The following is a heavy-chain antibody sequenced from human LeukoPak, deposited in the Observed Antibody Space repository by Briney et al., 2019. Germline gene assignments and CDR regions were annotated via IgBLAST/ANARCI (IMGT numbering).Heavy chain of an antibody. Sequence: PSETLSLTCTVSGGSISSGGYYWSWIRQHPGKGLEWIGYIYYSWSTYYNPSLKSRVTISVDTSKNQFSLKLSSVTAAETAVYYCARVVSYAYYFDYWGQGTLVTVSS. CDR1: GGSISSGGYY. CDR2: IYYSWST. D-gene: IGHD1-26*01. J-gene: IGHJ4*02. CDR3: ARVVSYAYYFDY. V-gene: IGHV4-31*03.